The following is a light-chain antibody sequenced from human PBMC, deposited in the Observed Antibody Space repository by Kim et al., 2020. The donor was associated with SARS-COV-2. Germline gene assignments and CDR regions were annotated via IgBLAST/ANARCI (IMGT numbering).Light chain of an antibody. CDR3: QQSYNTAWT. CDR2: AAS. J-gene: IGKJ1*01. CDR1: QNIRIY. Sequence: ASVGDRVTITCQASQNIRIYLNWYQQKPGRAPKLLIYAASTLQSGVPSRFSGSASGTDFTLTISSLQPEDFATYYCQQSYNTAWTFGQGTKVDIK. V-gene: IGKV1-39*01.